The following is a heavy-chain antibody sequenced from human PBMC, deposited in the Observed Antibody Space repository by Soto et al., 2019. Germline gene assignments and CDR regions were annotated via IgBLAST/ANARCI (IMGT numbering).Heavy chain of an antibody. J-gene: IGHJ3*02. CDR3: ARELGIGDAFDI. CDR2: IYYSGST. V-gene: IGHV4-39*01. CDR1: GGSISSSSYY. Sequence: QLQLQESGPGLVKPSETLSLTCTVSGGSISSSSYYWGWIRQPPGKGLEWIGSIYYSGSTYYNPSLKSRVTISVDTSKNQFSLKRSSVTAADTAVYSCARELGIGDAFDIWGQGTMVTVSS. D-gene: IGHD7-27*01.